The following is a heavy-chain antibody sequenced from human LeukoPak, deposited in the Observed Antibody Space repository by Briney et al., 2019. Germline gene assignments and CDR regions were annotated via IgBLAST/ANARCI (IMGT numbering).Heavy chain of an antibody. CDR2: ISGGGGST. CDR1: GFTFTSYS. J-gene: IGHJ4*02. Sequence: GGSLRLSCAASGFTFTSYSMNWVRQAPGKGLEWVSTISGGGGSTYYADSVKGRFTISRDNSKNTLYLQVNSLRAEDTAVYYCARENDSGWSGPFDYWGQGTLVTVSS. V-gene: IGHV3-23*01. CDR3: ARENDSGWSGPFDY. D-gene: IGHD6-19*01.